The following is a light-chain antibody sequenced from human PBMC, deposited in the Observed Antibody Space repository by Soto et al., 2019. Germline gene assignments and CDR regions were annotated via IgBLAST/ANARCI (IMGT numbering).Light chain of an antibody. V-gene: IGLV1-44*01. Sequence: QSVLTQPPSASGTPGQRVTMSCSGGSSNIGRNTVSWYQQLPGTAPKVLISGDNQRSSGVPDRFSGSKSGTSASLAISGLQSEDEADYYCAAWDDSLSGPVFGGGTKLIVL. CDR2: GDN. J-gene: IGLJ2*01. CDR1: SSNIGRNT. CDR3: AAWDDSLSGPV.